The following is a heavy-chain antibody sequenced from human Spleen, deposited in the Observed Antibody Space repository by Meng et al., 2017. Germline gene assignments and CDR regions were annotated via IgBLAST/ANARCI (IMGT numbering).Heavy chain of an antibody. CDR2: INHSGST. Sequence: LLSACAGAFKPSEPLSRIFAVYCGFFSCYYWSWIRQAPGKGLEWIGEINHSGSTNYNPSLKSRVTISVDTSKNQFSLKLSSVTAADTAVYYCASGRGSYRFFDYWGQGTLVTVSS. CDR3: ASGRGSYRFFDY. J-gene: IGHJ4*02. V-gene: IGHV4-34*01. D-gene: IGHD1-26*01. CDR1: CGFFSCYY.